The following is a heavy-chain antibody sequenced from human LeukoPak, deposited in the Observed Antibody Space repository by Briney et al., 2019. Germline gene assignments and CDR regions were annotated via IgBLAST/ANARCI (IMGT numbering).Heavy chain of an antibody. CDR3: ARDRGYSTFDY. CDR1: AFTFSNYW. Sequence: GGSLRLSCAASAFTFSNYWMSWVRQAPGKGLEWVANIKEDGSEVNYVDSVKGRFTISRDNAKNSLYLQMNSLRVDDTAVYYCARDRGYSTFDYWGQRTLVTVSS. J-gene: IGHJ4*02. D-gene: IGHD4-23*01. CDR2: IKEDGSEV. V-gene: IGHV3-7*01.